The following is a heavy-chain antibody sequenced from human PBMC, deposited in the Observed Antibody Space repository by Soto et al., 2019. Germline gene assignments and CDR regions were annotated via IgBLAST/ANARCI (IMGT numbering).Heavy chain of an antibody. Sequence: QITLRESGPALVRPAQTLTLTCTFSGFSLTSHHMGVAWIRQPPGKAMEWLALIYWDDDERFNPSQKDRLAISKDTSKNQVVLTMTNMGPLDTATYFCAHAGDYDLLSFDHWGPGTLVTVSS. V-gene: IGHV2-5*02. J-gene: IGHJ4*02. CDR2: IYWDDDE. D-gene: IGHD4-17*01. CDR1: GFSLTSHHMG. CDR3: AHAGDYDLLSFDH.